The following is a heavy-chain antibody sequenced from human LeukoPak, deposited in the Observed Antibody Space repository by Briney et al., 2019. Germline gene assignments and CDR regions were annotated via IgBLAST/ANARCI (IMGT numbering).Heavy chain of an antibody. D-gene: IGHD4-23*01. V-gene: IGHV1-8*01. CDR1: GYTFTSYD. Sequence: ASVKVSCKASGYTFTSYDINWVRQATGQGLEWMGWMNPNSGNTGYAQKFQGRVTMTGNTSISTAYMELSSLRSEDTAVYYCARVNPYGGLDAFDIWGQGTMVTVSS. CDR3: ARVNPYGGLDAFDI. J-gene: IGHJ3*02. CDR2: MNPNSGNT.